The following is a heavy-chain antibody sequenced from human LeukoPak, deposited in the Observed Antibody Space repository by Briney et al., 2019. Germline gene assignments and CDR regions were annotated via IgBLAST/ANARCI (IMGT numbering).Heavy chain of an antibody. CDR1: GGSFSGYY. V-gene: IGHV4-34*01. J-gene: IGHJ5*02. CDR2: INHSGST. D-gene: IGHD4-17*01. Sequence: SETLSLTCAVYGGSFSGYYWSWIRQPPGKGLEWIGEINHSGSTNYNPSLKSRVTISVDTSKNQFSLKLSSVTAADTAVYYCARSVTTVRGWFDPWGQGTLVTVPS. CDR3: ARSVTTVRGWFDP.